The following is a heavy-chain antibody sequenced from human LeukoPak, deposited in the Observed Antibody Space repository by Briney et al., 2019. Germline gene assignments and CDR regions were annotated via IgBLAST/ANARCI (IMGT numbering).Heavy chain of an antibody. CDR3: ARKSGYVGFDI. D-gene: IGHD5-18*01. V-gene: IGHV3-48*01. J-gene: IGHJ3*02. CDR1: GFTFSSYS. Sequence: GGSLRLSCAASGFTFSSYSMNWVRQAPGKGLEWVSYISSRSSTIYYADSVKGRFTISRDNAKNSLYLQMNSLRAEDTAVYYCARKSGYVGFDIWGQGTMVTVSS. CDR2: ISSRSSTI.